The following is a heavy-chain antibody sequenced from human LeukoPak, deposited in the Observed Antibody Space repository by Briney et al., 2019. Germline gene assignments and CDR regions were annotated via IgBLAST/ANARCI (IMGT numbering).Heavy chain of an antibody. CDR3: ARDPHYDILTGYYTGRPSDY. J-gene: IGHJ4*02. V-gene: IGHV3-48*03. Sequence: SVKGRFTISRDNAKNSLYLQMNSLRAEDTAVYYCARDPHYDILTGYYTGRPSDYWGQGTLVTVSS. D-gene: IGHD3-9*01.